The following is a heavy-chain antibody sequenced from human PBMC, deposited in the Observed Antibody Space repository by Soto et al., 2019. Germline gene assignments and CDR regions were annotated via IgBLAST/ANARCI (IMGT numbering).Heavy chain of an antibody. J-gene: IGHJ4*02. CDR1: GGSISSGGYS. CDR3: ARRYGASFDY. V-gene: IGHV4-31*03. CDR2: IYYSGST. D-gene: IGHD4-17*01. Sequence: SETLSLTCTVSGGSISSGGYSWSWIRQHPGKGLEWIGYIYYSGSTYYNPSLKSRVTISVDTSKNQFSLKLTSVTAADTAVYYCARRYGASFDYWGQGTLVTSPQ.